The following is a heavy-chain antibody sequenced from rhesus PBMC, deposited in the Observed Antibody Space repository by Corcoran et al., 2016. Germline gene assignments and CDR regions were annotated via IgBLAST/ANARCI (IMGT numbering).Heavy chain of an antibody. Sequence: QVQLQESGPGLVKPSETLSLTCAVSGGSFSSYWWSWIRQPPGKGLEWIGEINGNSGSTNYNPSLKSRVTSSKDASKNQLSLKLSSVTASDTAVYYCARYPRDCSSTYCSSGGIDYWGQGVLVTVSS. CDR3: ARYPRDCSSTYCSSGGIDY. CDR1: GGSFSSYW. J-gene: IGHJ4*01. CDR2: INGNSGST. V-gene: IGHV4-80*01. D-gene: IGHD2-15*01.